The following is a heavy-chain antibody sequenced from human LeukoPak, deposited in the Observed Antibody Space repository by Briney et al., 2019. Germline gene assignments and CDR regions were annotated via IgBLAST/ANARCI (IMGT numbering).Heavy chain of an antibody. CDR1: GFTFDDYA. Sequence: GGSLRLSCAASGFTFDDYAMHWVRQAPGKGLEWVSLISGDGGSTYYADSVKGQFTISRDNSKNSLYLQMNSLRTEDTALYYCAKDISYDYVWGSYRPRQIYYFDYWGQGTLVTVSS. CDR3: AKDISYDYVWGSYRPRQIYYFDY. V-gene: IGHV3-43*02. D-gene: IGHD3-16*02. J-gene: IGHJ4*02. CDR2: ISGDGGST.